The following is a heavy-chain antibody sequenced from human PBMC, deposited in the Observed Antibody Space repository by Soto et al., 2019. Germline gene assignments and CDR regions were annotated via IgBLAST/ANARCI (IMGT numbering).Heavy chain of an antibody. V-gene: IGHV1-69*13. D-gene: IGHD3-10*01. Sequence: APVKVSCKASGGTVSSYAISWVRQAPGQGLEWMGGIIPIFGTANYAQKFQGRVTITSDESTSTAYMERSSLRSEDTAVYYCARGGYYGSGSYSNDYWGQGTLVTVSS. CDR1: GGTVSSYA. CDR2: IIPIFGTA. J-gene: IGHJ4*02. CDR3: ARGGYYGSGSYSNDY.